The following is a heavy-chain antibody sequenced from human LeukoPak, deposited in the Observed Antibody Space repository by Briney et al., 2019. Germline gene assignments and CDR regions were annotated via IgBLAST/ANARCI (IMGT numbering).Heavy chain of an antibody. CDR1: GFTFSTYS. J-gene: IGHJ6*03. CDR2: ISGRSYI. V-gene: IGHV3-21*01. Sequence: GGSLRLSCAASGFTFSTYSMSWVRQAPGKGLESVSSISGRSYIDYADSVRGRFTISRDNAKNSLYLQMNSLRAEDTAVYYCARVIISYYHMDVWGKGTTVTVSS. CDR3: ARVIISYYHMDV.